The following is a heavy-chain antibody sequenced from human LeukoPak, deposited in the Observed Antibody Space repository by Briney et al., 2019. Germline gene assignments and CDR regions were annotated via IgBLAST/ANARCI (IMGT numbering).Heavy chain of an antibody. CDR2: IYSGDST. Sequence: GGSLRLSCAASGFTVSSNYMSWVRQAPRRGLEWVSVIYSGDSTYYADSVKGRFTISRDNSKNTLFLQMNSLRAGDTAVYYCARGTVTMVDYWGQGTLVTVSS. D-gene: IGHD3-10*01. J-gene: IGHJ4*02. V-gene: IGHV3-66*01. CDR1: GFTVSSNY. CDR3: ARGTVTMVDY.